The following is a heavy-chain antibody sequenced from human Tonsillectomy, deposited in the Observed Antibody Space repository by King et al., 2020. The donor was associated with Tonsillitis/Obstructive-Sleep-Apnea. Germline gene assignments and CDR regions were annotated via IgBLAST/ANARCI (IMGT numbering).Heavy chain of an antibody. J-gene: IGHJ4*02. V-gene: IGHV3-74*01. CDR2: INSDGSST. CDR3: ARDSYGGYVPPHY. Sequence: VQLVESGGGLVQPGGSLRLSCAASGFTFSSYWMHWVRQAPGKGLVWVSRINSDGSSTSYADSVKGRVTISRDNAKNTLDLQMNSLRAEDTAVYYCARDSYGGYVPPHYWGQGTLVTVSS. D-gene: IGHD4-17*01. CDR1: GFTFSSYW.